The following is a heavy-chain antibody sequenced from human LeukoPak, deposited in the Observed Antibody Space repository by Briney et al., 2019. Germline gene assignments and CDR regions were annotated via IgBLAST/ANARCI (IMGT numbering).Heavy chain of an antibody. CDR1: GGSFSGYY. CDR2: INHSGGT. Sequence: SETLSLTCAVYGGSFSGYYWSWIRQPPGKGLEWIGEINHSGGTNYNPSLKSRVTISADTSKSQFSLKLSSMTAADTAVYYCARHSGIPYYFDYWGQGTLVTVSS. V-gene: IGHV4-34*01. CDR3: ARHSGIPYYFDY. J-gene: IGHJ4*02. D-gene: IGHD1-26*01.